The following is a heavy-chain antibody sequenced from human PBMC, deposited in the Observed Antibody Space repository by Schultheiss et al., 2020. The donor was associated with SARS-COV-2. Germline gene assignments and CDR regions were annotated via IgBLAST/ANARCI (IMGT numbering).Heavy chain of an antibody. CDR2: MNPNSGNT. J-gene: IGHJ4*02. V-gene: IGHV1-8*02. D-gene: IGHD6-19*01. Sequence: ASVKVSCKASGYTFTSYGISWVRQAPGQGLEWMGWMNPNSGNTGYAQKFQGRVTMTRNTSISTAYMELSSLRSEDTAVYYCARGSARNSGWYGRVGSERPQFDYWGQGTLVTVSS. CDR3: ARGSARNSGWYGRVGSERPQFDY. CDR1: GYTFTSYG.